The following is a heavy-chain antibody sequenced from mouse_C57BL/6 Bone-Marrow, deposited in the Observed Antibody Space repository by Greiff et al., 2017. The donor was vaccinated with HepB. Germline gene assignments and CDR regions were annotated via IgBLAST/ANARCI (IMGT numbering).Heavy chain of an antibody. Sequence: EVKLMESGGGLVKPGGSLKLSCAASGFTFSSYAMSWVRQTPEKRLEWVATISDGGSYTYYPDNVKGRFTISRDNAKNNLYLQMSHLKSEDTAMYYCARDLLWLRRTDYYAMDYWGQGTSVTVSS. V-gene: IGHV5-4*01. CDR3: ARDLLWLRRTDYYAMDY. CDR2: ISDGGSYT. CDR1: GFTFSSYA. J-gene: IGHJ4*01. D-gene: IGHD2-9*01.